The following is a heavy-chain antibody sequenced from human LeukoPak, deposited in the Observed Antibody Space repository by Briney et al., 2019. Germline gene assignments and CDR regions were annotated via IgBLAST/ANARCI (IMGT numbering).Heavy chain of an antibody. CDR3: ARRLVGAIDY. CDR1: GGSISSYY. V-gene: IGHV4-4*07. CDR2: IYHSGST. D-gene: IGHD1-26*01. J-gene: IGHJ4*02. Sequence: SETLSLTCTVSGGSISSYYWSRLRQPAGKGLEWIGSIYHSGSTYYNPSLKSRVTISVDTSKNQFSLKLSSVTAADTAVYYCARRLVGAIDYWGQGTLVTVSS.